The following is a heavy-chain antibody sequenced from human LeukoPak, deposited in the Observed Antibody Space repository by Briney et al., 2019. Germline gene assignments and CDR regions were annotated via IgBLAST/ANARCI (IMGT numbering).Heavy chain of an antibody. CDR3: AISGFLEWFDI. CDR1: GFTVSSNY. CDR2: IYSGGST. Sequence: QAGGSLRLSCAASGFTVSSNYMSWVRQAPGKGLEWVSVIYSGGSTYYADSVKGRFTISRDNSKNTLYLQMNSLRAEDTAVYYCAISGFLEWFDIWGQGTLVTVSS. J-gene: IGHJ3*02. D-gene: IGHD3-3*01. V-gene: IGHV3-53*01.